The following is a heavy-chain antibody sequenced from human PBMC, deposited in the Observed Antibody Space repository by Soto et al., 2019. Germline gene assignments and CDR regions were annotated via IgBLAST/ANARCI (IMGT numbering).Heavy chain of an antibody. CDR2: VSHSGTA. CDR1: GASFTGYY. V-gene: IGHV4-34*01. Sequence: QVRLQQWGAGLLKPSETLSLTCAVYGASFTGYYWTWLRQSPGKGLEWIGEVSHSGTAKYNPSLXXRXXISLDTSKSQFSLELTSVTAADTAVYYCARYGGTAIWYFEIWGRGTAVSVSS. CDR3: ARYGGTAIWYFEI. D-gene: IGHD2-15*01. J-gene: IGHJ2*01.